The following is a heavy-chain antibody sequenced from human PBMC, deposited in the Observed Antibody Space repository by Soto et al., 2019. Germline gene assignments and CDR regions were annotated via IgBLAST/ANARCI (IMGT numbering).Heavy chain of an antibody. Sequence: SETLSLTCAVSGGSISSSNWWSWVRQPPGRGLEWIGEIYHSGSTNYNPSLKSRVTISVDKSKNQFSLKLSSVTAADTAVYYCARDLRFRRGYIVATAPGYYGMDVWGQGTTVTVSS. D-gene: IGHD5-12*01. CDR3: ARDLRFRRGYIVATAPGYYGMDV. CDR2: IYHSGST. CDR1: GGSISSSNW. J-gene: IGHJ6*02. V-gene: IGHV4-4*02.